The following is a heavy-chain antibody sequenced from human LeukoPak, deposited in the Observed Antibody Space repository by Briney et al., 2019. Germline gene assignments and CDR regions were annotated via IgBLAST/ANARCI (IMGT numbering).Heavy chain of an antibody. J-gene: IGHJ5*02. CDR3: ARDRDYYGSGNWFDP. CDR2: INPNSGGT. D-gene: IGHD3-10*01. CDR1: GYTLTGYY. V-gene: IGHV1-2*02. Sequence: ASVKVSCKASGYTLTGYYMHWVRQAPGQGLEWMGWINPNSGGTNYAQKFQGRVTMTRDTSISTAYMELSRLRSDDTAVYYRARDRDYYGSGNWFDPWGQGTLVTVSS.